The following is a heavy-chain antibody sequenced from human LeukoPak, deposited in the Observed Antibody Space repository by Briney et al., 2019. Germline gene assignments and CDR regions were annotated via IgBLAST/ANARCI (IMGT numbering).Heavy chain of an antibody. J-gene: IGHJ6*02. CDR3: ARMIVVVVAAEYGMDV. V-gene: IGHV1-46*01. Sequence: ASVKVSCKASGYTFTSYYMHWVRQAPGQGLEWMGIINPSGGSTNYAQKFQGRVTITADESTSTAYMELSSLRSEDTAVYYCARMIVVVVAAEYGMDVWGQGTTVTVSS. CDR2: INPSGGST. CDR1: GYTFTSYY. D-gene: IGHD2-15*01.